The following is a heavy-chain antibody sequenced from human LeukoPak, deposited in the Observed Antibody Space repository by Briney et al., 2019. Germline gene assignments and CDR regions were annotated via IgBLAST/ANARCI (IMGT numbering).Heavy chain of an antibody. CDR3: ARDLERAGATAGDY. J-gene: IGHJ4*02. D-gene: IGHD1-26*01. Sequence: GGSLRLSCAASGFTFSSYWMHWVRQAPGKGPVWVSRINSDGSITTYADSVKGRFTISRDNAKNTLYLQMNSLRAEDTAVYHCARDLERAGATAGDYWGQGTLVTVSS. V-gene: IGHV3-74*01. CDR2: INSDGSIT. CDR1: GFTFSSYW.